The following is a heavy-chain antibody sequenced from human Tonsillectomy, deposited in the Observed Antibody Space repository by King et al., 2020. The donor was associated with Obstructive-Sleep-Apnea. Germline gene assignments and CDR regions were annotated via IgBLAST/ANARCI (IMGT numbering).Heavy chain of an antibody. V-gene: IGHV4-34*01. CDR2: IKHSVST. CDR1: SGSFSGYY. Sequence: VQLQQWGAGLLKPSETLSLTCAVYSGSFSGYYWTWICQPTGKGLEWLGQIKHSVSTNYNPSLKSRDTLSVDTSKNQFSLKLTSVTAADTAVYYCARGHLAGTYYFHYWGQGTLVTVSS. CDR3: ARGHLAGTYYFHY. D-gene: IGHD3-16*01. J-gene: IGHJ4*02.